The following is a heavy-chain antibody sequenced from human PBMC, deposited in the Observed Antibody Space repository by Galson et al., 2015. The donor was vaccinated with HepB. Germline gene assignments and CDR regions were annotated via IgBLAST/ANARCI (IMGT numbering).Heavy chain of an antibody. CDR2: ISSSSSSYT. CDR1: GFTFSDYY. CDR3: ARSRGSGNPFDY. Sequence: SLRLSCAVSGFTFSDYYMNWIRQAPGKGLEWVSKISSSSSSYTNYADSVKGRFTISRDNAKNPLYLQMNSLRAEDTAVYFCARSRGSGNPFDYWGQGTLVTVSS. V-gene: IGHV3-11*06. D-gene: IGHD3-10*01. J-gene: IGHJ4*02.